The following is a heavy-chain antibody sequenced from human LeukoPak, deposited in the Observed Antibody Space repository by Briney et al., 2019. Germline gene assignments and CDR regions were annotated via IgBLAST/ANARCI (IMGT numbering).Heavy chain of an antibody. CDR2: IYSGGNT. CDR3: ARGTVTAPDY. D-gene: IGHD2-21*02. Sequence: PGGSLRLSCAASGFTVSSNYVGWVRQAPGKGLEWVSIIYSGGNTYYADSVKGRFTISRDNSKNTLYLQMNRLRPEDTAVYYCARGTVTAPDYWGQGTLVTVSS. V-gene: IGHV3-53*01. J-gene: IGHJ4*02. CDR1: GFTVSSNY.